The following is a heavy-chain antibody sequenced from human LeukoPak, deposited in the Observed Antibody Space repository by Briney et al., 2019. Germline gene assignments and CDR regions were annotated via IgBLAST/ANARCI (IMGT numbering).Heavy chain of an antibody. CDR1: GITLSNYG. J-gene: IGHJ4*02. V-gene: IGHV3-23*01. D-gene: IGHD3-22*01. CDR3: AKRGVVIRVILVGLHKEAYYFDS. CDR2: MSDSGGRT. Sequence: GGSLRLSCAVSGITLSNYGTSWVRRAPGKGLEWVAGMSDSGGRTNYAASVKGRFTISRDNPKNTLYLQMNSLRAEDTAVYFCAKRGVVIRVILVGLHKEAYYFDSWGQGALVTVSS.